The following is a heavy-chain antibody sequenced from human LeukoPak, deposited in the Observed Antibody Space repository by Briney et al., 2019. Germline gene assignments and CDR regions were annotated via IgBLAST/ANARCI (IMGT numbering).Heavy chain of an antibody. CDR3: ARGITMVRGAVLGW. CDR2: MNPNSGNT. V-gene: IGHV1-8*03. CDR1: GYTFTSYD. Sequence: ASVKVSCKASGYTFTSYDINWVRQATGQGLEWMGWMNPNSGNTGYAQKFQGRVTITRNTSISTAYMELSSLRSEDTAVYYCARGITMVRGAVLGWWGQGTLVTVSS. J-gene: IGHJ4*02. D-gene: IGHD3-10*01.